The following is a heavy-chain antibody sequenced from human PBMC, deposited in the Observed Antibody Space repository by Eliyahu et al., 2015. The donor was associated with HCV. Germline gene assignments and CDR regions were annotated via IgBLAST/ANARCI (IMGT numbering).Heavy chain of an antibody. CDR3: TRKNGQLATYDY. Sequence: QVQPVQSGAEVKKPGASVKVSCRASGYTFTGDLIHWVRQAPGQGLEWMGWIDPKSGGPDYAQKSQGRVTMTTDTSINTAYLELSRLTSDDTAVYYCTRKNGQLATYDYWGQGTLVTVSS. D-gene: IGHD3-16*01. J-gene: IGHJ1*01. CDR2: IDPKSGGP. CDR1: GYTFTGDL. V-gene: IGHV1-2*02.